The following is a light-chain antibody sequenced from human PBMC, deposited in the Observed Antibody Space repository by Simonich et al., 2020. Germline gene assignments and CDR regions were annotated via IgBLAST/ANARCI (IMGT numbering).Light chain of an antibody. V-gene: IGLV2-23*03. CDR1: SSDVGCYNL. CDR3: CSYAGSSTFNWV. J-gene: IGLJ3*02. Sequence: QSALTQPASVSGSPGQSITISCTGTSSDVGCYNLVSWYQQHPGKAPKLMIYEGSNRPSGVSNRFSGSKSGNTASLTISGLQAEDEADYYCCSYAGSSTFNWVFGGGTKLTVL. CDR2: EGS.